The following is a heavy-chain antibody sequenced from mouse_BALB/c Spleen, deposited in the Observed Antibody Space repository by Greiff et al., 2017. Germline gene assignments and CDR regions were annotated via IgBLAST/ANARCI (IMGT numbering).Heavy chain of an antibody. Sequence: EVMLVESGGDLVKPGGSLKLSCAASGFTFSSYGMSWVRQTPDKRLEWVATISSGGSYTYYPDSVKGRFTISRDNAKNTLYLQMSSLKSEDTAMYYCARERRLNYFDYWGRGTTLTVSS. CDR1: GFTFSSYG. CDR2: ISSGGSYT. J-gene: IGHJ2*01. CDR3: ARERRLNYFDY. V-gene: IGHV5-6*01.